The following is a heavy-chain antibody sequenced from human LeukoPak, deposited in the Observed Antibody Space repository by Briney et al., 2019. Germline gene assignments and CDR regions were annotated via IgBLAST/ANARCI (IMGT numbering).Heavy chain of an antibody. CDR2: ISSNGGST. CDR3: ARGHSRDYDFWSGYGTGDAFDI. D-gene: IGHD3-3*01. V-gene: IGHV3-64*01. Sequence: PGGSLRLSCAASGFTFSSYAMHWVRQAPGKGLEYVSAISSNGGSTYYANSVKGRFTISRDNSKNTLYLQMGSLRAEDMAVYYCARGHSRDYDFWSGYGTGDAFDIWGQGTMVTASS. J-gene: IGHJ3*02. CDR1: GFTFSSYA.